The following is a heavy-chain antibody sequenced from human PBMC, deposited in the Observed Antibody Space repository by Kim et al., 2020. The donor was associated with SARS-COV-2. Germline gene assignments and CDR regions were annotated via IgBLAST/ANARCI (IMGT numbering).Heavy chain of an antibody. V-gene: IGHV4-61*02. J-gene: IGHJ5*02. CDR1: GGSISSGSYY. CDR3: ARTLGYDIGGFDP. Sequence: SETLSLTCTVSGGSISSGSYYWSWIRQPAGKGLEWIGRIYTSGSTNYNPSLKSRVTISVDTSKNQFSLKLSSVTAADTAVYYCARTLGYDIGGFDPWGQGTLVTVSS. D-gene: IGHD3-9*01. CDR2: IYTSGST.